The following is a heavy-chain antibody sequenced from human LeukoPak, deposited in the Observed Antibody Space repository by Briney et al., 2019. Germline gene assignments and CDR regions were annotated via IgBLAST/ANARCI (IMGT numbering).Heavy chain of an antibody. Sequence: GRSLRLSCAASGFTFSSYAMHWVRQAPGKGLEWVAVISYDGSNKYYADSVKGRFTISRDNSKNTLYLQMNSLRAEDTAVYYSAKWYEGDYWGQGTLVTVSS. J-gene: IGHJ4*02. CDR3: AKWYEGDY. D-gene: IGHD2-15*01. V-gene: IGHV3-30-3*01. CDR1: GFTFSSYA. CDR2: ISYDGSNK.